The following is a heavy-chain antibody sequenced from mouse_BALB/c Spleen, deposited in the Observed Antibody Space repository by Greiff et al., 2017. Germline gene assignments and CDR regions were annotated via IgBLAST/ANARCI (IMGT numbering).Heavy chain of an antibody. J-gene: IGHJ4*01. CDR2: ISPYNGDT. D-gene: IGHD2-14*01. V-gene: IGHV1-37*01. CDR3: GKAYRCDEDAMDY. CDR1: GYSFTGYF. Sequence: VQLQQSGPGLVQPGASVKLSCTASGYSFTGYFMYWVKQSHGKSLEWIGRISPYNGDTFSNQKSEGKATLTVAKSSSTAHMELLSQTSEDSAVYYCGKAYRCDEDAMDYWGQGTAVTVSS.